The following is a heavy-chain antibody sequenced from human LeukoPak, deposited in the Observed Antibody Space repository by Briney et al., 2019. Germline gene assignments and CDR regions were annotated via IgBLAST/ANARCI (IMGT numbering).Heavy chain of an antibody. D-gene: IGHD4-11*01. Sequence: PGGSLTLSCAASGFTFNNYWMNWVRQAPGKGLEWVANISPDGSQKKYVDSMKGRFTISRDNAKNSVYLQMNSLRAEDTAVYLCARPTDRFRLDLWGQGTLVTVSS. CDR1: GFTFNNYW. V-gene: IGHV3-7*01. CDR3: ARPTDRFRLDL. CDR2: ISPDGSQK. J-gene: IGHJ5*02.